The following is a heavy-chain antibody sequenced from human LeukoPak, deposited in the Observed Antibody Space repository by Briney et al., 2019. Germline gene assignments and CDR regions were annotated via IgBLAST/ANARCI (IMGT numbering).Heavy chain of an antibody. Sequence: PGGSLRLSCAASGFTFSSCSMNWVRQAPGKGLEWVSYISSSSSTIYYADSVKGRFTISRDNAKNSLYLQMNSLRAEDTAVYYCARARITIFGVVQASANWFDPWGQGTLVTVSS. V-gene: IGHV3-48*01. J-gene: IGHJ5*02. D-gene: IGHD3-3*01. CDR2: ISSSSSTI. CDR1: GFTFSSCS. CDR3: ARARITIFGVVQASANWFDP.